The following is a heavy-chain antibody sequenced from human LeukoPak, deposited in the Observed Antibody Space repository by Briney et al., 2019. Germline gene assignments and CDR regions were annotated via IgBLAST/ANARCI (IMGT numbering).Heavy chain of an antibody. D-gene: IGHD3-22*01. J-gene: IGHJ3*02. CDR3: AASLFTMIVVPEGGAFDI. V-gene: IGHV3-21*01. CDR1: GFTFGSYS. Sequence: PGGSLRLSCAASGFTFGSYSMNWVRQAPGKGLEWVSSISSSSSYIYYADSVKGRFTISRDNAKNSLYLQMNSLRAEDTAVYYCAASLFTMIVVPEGGAFDIWGQGTMVTVSS. CDR2: ISSSSSYI.